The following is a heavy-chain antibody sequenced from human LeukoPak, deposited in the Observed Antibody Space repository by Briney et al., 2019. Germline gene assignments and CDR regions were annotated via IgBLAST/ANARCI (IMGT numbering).Heavy chain of an antibody. CDR3: AKKVVSTVGPPRVFDI. CDR1: GFTFSSYA. CDR2: ISASGSST. Sequence: GGSLRLSCSASGFTFSSYAMYWVRQAPGKGLEWVSAISASGSSTSYADSVKGRLTLSRDNSKSTLYLQMNSLRAEDTAVYYCAKKVVSTVGPPRVFDIWGQGTMVTVS. D-gene: IGHD2-2*01. V-gene: IGHV3-23*01. J-gene: IGHJ3*02.